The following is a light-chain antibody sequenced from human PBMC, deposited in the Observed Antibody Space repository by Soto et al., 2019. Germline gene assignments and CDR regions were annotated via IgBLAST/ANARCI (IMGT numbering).Light chain of an antibody. J-gene: IGKJ1*01. V-gene: IGKV2-28*01. CDR1: QSLLQSNGYNY. CDR2: WGS. Sequence: VVPHSPPSLRLAPGDPASISCRSSQSLLQSNGYNYIDRSLQKPGQSPQLLIYWGSTRATGVPDRFSGSGSGTDFTLKISRVETEDVGVDYGVQAVQTWTFGEGTTAGIK. CDR3: VQAVQTWT.